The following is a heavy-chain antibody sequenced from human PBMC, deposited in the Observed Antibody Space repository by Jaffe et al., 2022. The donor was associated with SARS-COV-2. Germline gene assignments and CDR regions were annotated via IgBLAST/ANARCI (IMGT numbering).Heavy chain of an antibody. Sequence: EVQLLESGGGLVQPGGSLRLSCAASGFTFSSYAMSWVRQAPGKGLEWVSAISGSGGSTYYADSVKGRFTISRDNSKNTLYLQMNSLRAEDTAVYYCAKVRGGWLQFTPTYYFDYWGQGTLVTVSS. CDR3: AKVRGGWLQFTPTYYFDY. J-gene: IGHJ4*02. CDR1: GFTFSSYA. V-gene: IGHV3-23*01. D-gene: IGHD5-12*01. CDR2: ISGSGGST.